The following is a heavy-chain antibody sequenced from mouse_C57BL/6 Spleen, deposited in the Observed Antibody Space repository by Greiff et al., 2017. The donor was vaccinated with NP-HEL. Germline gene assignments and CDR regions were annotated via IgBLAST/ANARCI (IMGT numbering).Heavy chain of an antibody. Sequence: ESGPGLVKPSQSLSLTCSVTGYSITSGYYWNWIRQFPGNKLEWMGYISYDGSNNYNPSLKNRISITRDTSKNQFFLKLNSVTTEDTATYYCAREATGFAYWGPGTLVTVSA. CDR3: AREATGFAY. CDR1: GYSITSGYY. D-gene: IGHD1-1*01. V-gene: IGHV3-6*01. J-gene: IGHJ3*01. CDR2: ISYDGSN.